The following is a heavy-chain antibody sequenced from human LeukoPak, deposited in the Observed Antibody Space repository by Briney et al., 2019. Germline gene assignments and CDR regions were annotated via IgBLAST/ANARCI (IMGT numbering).Heavy chain of an antibody. CDR2: INSDGTNT. CDR1: GFTLSGYW. V-gene: IGHV3-74*01. CDR3: ARALGYCSSTSCKPINFDY. D-gene: IGHD2-2*01. J-gene: IGHJ4*02. Sequence: GGSLRLSCAASGFTLSGYWMHWVRQAPGKGLVWVSHINSDGTNTRYADSVKGRFTISRDNAKNSLYLQMNSLRAEDTAVYYCARALGYCSSTSCKPINFDYWGQGTLVTVSS.